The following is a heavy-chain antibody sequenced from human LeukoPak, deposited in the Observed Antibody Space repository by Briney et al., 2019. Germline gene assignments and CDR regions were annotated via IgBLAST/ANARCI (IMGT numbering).Heavy chain of an antibody. Sequence: GGSLRLSCAASGFTVSNNNLSWGRQAPRKGLGRVSFVYDGGTTVYADAVKGRFNTSRDNSKNTLYLEMNSLSAEDTAVYYCARVRITMVRRVIIPYGMDVWGQGTTVTVSS. CDR1: GFTVSNNN. CDR2: VYDGGTT. J-gene: IGHJ6*02. D-gene: IGHD3-10*01. CDR3: ARVRITMVRRVIIPYGMDV. V-gene: IGHV3-53*01.